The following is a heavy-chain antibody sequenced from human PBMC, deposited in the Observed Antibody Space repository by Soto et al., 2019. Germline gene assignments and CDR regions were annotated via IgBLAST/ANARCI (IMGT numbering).Heavy chain of an antibody. Sequence: GGSLRLSCAVSGFSFSSYAMSWVRQAPGKGLEWVSAIGGSGGRTHYADSVKGRFTISRDDSKNTLYLRMNSLRVDDTAVYYCTKTSSAFSYDDFDYWGQGTLVTVSS. CDR1: GFSFSSYA. J-gene: IGHJ4*02. CDR3: TKTSSAFSYDDFDY. CDR2: IGGSGGRT. V-gene: IGHV3-23*01. D-gene: IGHD5-18*01.